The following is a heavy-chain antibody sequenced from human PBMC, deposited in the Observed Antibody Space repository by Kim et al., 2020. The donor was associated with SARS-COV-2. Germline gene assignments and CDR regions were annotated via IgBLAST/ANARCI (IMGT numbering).Heavy chain of an antibody. CDR3: TTDWAGITLFAD. Sequence: GGSLRLSCVGSGFTFRNAWMSWVRQVPGKGLEWVGRILSERDGGSSDYAAPVIGRFIISRDDSKNTMYLQMNSLTIEDTAVYYCTTDWAGITLFADWGQGTLVNVSS. CDR2: ILSERDGGSS. CDR1: GFTFRNAW. J-gene: IGHJ4*02. D-gene: IGHD3-10*02. V-gene: IGHV3-15*01.